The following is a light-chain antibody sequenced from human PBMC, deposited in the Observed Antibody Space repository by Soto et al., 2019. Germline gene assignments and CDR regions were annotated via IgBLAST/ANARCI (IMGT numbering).Light chain of an antibody. J-gene: IGKJ2*01. CDR3: MQTLRTLYT. Sequence: DIVMTQSPLSLPVTPGEPASISCRSSQSLLHSNGYSYLHWYLQKPGQSPQLLIYLGSNRASGVPDRFSGSGSGTDFTLKISRVEAEDVGVYYCMQTLRTLYTFGQGTKVDIK. CDR1: QSLLHSNGYSY. CDR2: LGS. V-gene: IGKV2-28*01.